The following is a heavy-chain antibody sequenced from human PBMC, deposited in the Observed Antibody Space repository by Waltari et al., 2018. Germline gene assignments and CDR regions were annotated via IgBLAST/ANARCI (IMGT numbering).Heavy chain of an antibody. CDR1: GAPISISTHY. CDR2: VHYTGKT. D-gene: IGHD3-10*01. J-gene: IGHJ4*02. Sequence: RLQESGPGRMKPSETLSLICTVSGAPISISTHYWGWIRQTPGMGPEWIGSVHYTGKTYNNPSLESLVSLSVDTSKNLFSLELTSVTAADTATYFCARSFGGSGSYKFDTWGRGILVSVSS. V-gene: IGHV4-39*02. CDR3: ARSFGGSGSYKFDT.